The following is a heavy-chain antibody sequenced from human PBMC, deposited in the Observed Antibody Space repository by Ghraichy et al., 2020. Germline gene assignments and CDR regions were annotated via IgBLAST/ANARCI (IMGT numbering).Heavy chain of an antibody. CDR2: ISYDGSNK. J-gene: IGHJ6*02. CDR1: GFTFSSYG. V-gene: IGHV3-30*03. Sequence: GGSLRLSCAASGFTFSSYGMHWVRQAPGKGLEWVAVISYDGSNKYYADSVKGRFTISRDNSKNTLYLQMNSLRAEDMAVYYCARVDTAMVVNRGGGYGMDVWGQVTTVTVSS. D-gene: IGHD5-18*01. CDR3: ARVDTAMVVNRGGGYGMDV.